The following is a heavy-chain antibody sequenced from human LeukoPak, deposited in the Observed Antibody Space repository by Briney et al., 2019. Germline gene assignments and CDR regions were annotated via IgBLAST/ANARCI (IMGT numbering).Heavy chain of an antibody. CDR3: ARGPQGKSGSPPYYFDY. CDR1: GFTVSGSY. V-gene: IGHV3-66*01. D-gene: IGHD1-26*01. J-gene: IGHJ4*02. Sequence: GGSLRLSCAASGFTVSGSYMNWVRQAPGKGLEWVSVIYSGGSTYYTDSVKGRFTISRDNSKNTLYLQMNSLRVEDTAVYYCARGPQGKSGSPPYYFDYWGQGTLVTVSS. CDR2: IYSGGST.